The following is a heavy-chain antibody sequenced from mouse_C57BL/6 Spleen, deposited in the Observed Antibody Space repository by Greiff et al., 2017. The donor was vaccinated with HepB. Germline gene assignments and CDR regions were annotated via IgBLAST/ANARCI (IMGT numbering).Heavy chain of an antibody. CDR2: ISSGSSTI. D-gene: IGHD2-3*01. V-gene: IGHV5-17*01. Sequence: EVQGVESGGGLVKPGGSLKLSCAASGFTFSDYGMHWVRQAPEKGLEGVAYISSGSSTIYYADTVKGRFTISRDNAKNTLFLQMTSLRSEDTAMYYCARGLLLGYFDVWGTGTAVTVSS. CDR3: ARGLLLGYFDV. CDR1: GFTFSDYG. J-gene: IGHJ1*03.